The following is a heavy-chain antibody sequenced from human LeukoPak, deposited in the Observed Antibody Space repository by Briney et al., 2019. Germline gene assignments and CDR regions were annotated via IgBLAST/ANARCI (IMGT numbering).Heavy chain of an antibody. CDR3: ARGAHFNWFDP. CDR1: GYTFTSYG. D-gene: IGHD3-3*02. CDR2: ISAYNGNT. J-gene: IGHJ5*02. Sequence: ASVKVSCKASGYTFTSYGISWVRQAPGQGLEWMGWISAYNGNTNYAQKLQGRVTMTTDTSTSTVYMELSSLRSEDTAVYYCARGAHFNWFDPWGQGTLVTVSS. V-gene: IGHV1-18*01.